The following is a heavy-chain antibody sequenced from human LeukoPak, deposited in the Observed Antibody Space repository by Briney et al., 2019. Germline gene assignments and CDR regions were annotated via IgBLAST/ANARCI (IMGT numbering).Heavy chain of an antibody. J-gene: IGHJ4*02. CDR1: GYTFTGYY. Sequence: GASVKVSCKASGYTFTGYYMHWVRQAPGQGLDWMGWINPNSGGTNYAQKFQGRVTMTRDTSISTAYMELSRLRSDDTAVYYCARGYCSGGSCVYYFDYWGQGTLVTVSS. D-gene: IGHD2-15*01. V-gene: IGHV1-2*02. CDR2: INPNSGGT. CDR3: ARGYCSGGSCVYYFDY.